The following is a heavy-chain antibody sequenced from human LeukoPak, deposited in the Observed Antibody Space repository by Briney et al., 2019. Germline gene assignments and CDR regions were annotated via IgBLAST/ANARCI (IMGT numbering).Heavy chain of an antibody. CDR1: GFTFSSYV. CDR3: AREVDWFDP. J-gene: IGHJ5*02. D-gene: IGHD2-15*01. Sequence: GGSLRLSCAASGFTFSSYVMHWVRQAPGKGLEWVAVISYDGSNKYYADSVKGRFTISRDNSKNTLYLQMNSLRAEDTAVYYCAREVDWFDPWGQGTLVTVSS. CDR2: ISYDGSNK. V-gene: IGHV3-30-3*01.